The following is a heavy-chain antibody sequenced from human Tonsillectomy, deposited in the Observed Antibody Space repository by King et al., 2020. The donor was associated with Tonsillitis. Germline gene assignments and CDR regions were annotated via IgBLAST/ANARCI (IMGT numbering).Heavy chain of an antibody. V-gene: IGHV3-15*01. CDR1: GFTFSNAW. J-gene: IGHJ4*02. CDR3: TTARYYDSSGLDY. Sequence: VQLVESGGGLVKPGGSLRLSCAASGFTFSNAWMSWVRQAPWKGLEWVGRIKSKIDGGTTDYAAPVKGRFTISRDDSKNTLYLQMNSLKTEDTAVYYCTTARYYDSSGLDYWGQGTLVTVSS. CDR2: IKSKIDGGTT. D-gene: IGHD3-22*01.